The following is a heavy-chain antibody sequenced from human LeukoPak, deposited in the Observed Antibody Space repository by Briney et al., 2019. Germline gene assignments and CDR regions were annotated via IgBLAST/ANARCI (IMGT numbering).Heavy chain of an antibody. CDR3: AKVGGSYLLDY. CDR1: GFTFDDYG. Sequence: PGGSLRLSCAASGFTFDDYGMSWVRQAPGKGLEWVSGIGGSGGTTYYADSVKGRFTISRDISKNILYLQMNSLRAEDTAVYYCAKVGGSYLLDYWGQGTLVTVSS. J-gene: IGHJ4*02. D-gene: IGHD1-26*01. CDR2: IGGSGGTT. V-gene: IGHV3-23*01.